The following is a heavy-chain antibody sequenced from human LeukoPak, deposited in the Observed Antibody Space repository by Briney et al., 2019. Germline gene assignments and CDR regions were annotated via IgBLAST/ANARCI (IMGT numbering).Heavy chain of an antibody. CDR3: ARYLWGDV. CDR1: GFTFRSYE. D-gene: IGHD3-10*01. V-gene: IGHV3-48*03. Sequence: TGGSLRLSCEDSGFTFRSYEMNWVRQAPGKGLEWVSYIGSSGSTIYYADSVKGRFTISRDNAKNSLYPQMNSLRAEDTAVYYCARYLWGDVWGKGTTVTISS. CDR2: IGSSGSTI. J-gene: IGHJ6*04.